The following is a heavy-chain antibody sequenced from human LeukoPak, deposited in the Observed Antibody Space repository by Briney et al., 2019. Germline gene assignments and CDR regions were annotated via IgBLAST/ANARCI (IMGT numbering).Heavy chain of an antibody. CDR2: IYYSGST. V-gene: IGHV4-39*07. D-gene: IGHD4-17*01. J-gene: IGHJ6*03. CDR1: GGSISNSRDY. CDR3: ARDRVGFLTVTTIKNQGYYYYMDV. Sequence: SETLSLTCTVSGGSISNSRDYWAWIRQPPGKGLEWIANIYYSGSTYYSPSLKSRVTISVHTSKNQFSLKLSSVTAADTAVYYCARDRVGFLTVTTIKNQGYYYYMDVWGKGTTVTVSS.